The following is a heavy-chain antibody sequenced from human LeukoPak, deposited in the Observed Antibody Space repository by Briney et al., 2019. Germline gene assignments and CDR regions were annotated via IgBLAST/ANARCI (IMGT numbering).Heavy chain of an antibody. V-gene: IGHV3-74*01. CDR3: ARGKRGYSYGFDY. Sequence: PGGSLRLSCAASGFTFSSYSMNWVRQAPGKGLVWVSRINSDGSSTSYADSVKGRFTISRDNAKNTLYLQMNSLRAEDTAVYYCARGKRGYSYGFDYWGQGALVTVSS. J-gene: IGHJ4*02. D-gene: IGHD5-18*01. CDR2: INSDGSST. CDR1: GFTFSSYS.